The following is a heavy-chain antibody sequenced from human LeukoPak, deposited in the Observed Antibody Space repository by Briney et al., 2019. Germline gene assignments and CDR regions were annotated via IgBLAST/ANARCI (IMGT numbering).Heavy chain of an antibody. Sequence: ASVKVSCKASGYTFTGHYMHWVRQAPGQGLEWMGWINPNSGGTNYAQKFQGWVTMTRDTSISTAYMELSRLRSDDTAVYYCAIRTSFYGGNGGFDYWGQGTLVTVSS. CDR3: AIRTSFYGGNGGFDY. V-gene: IGHV1-2*04. D-gene: IGHD4-23*01. J-gene: IGHJ4*02. CDR1: GYTFTGHY. CDR2: INPNSGGT.